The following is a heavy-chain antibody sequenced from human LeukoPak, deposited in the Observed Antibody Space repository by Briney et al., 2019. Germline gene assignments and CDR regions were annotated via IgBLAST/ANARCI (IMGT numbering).Heavy chain of an antibody. Sequence: ASVKVSCKASGYTFTGYYMHWVRQAPGQGLEWMGWINPNSGGTNYAQKFQGRVTMTRDTSISTAYMELSRLRSDDTAVYYCARAPPLYSSSWYGYYYYYYMDVWGKGTTVTVSS. J-gene: IGHJ6*03. CDR1: GYTFTGYY. CDR2: INPNSGGT. V-gene: IGHV1-2*02. D-gene: IGHD6-13*01. CDR3: ARAPPLYSSSWYGYYYYYYMDV.